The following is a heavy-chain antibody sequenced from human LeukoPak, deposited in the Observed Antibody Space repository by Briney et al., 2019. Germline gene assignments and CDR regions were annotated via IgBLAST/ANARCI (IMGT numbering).Heavy chain of an antibody. J-gene: IGHJ3*02. V-gene: IGHV3-30*03. CDR2: ISYDGSNK. CDR3: TTDSSGYYYGSDAFDI. Sequence: GRSLRLSCAASGFTFSSYGMHWVRQAPGKGLEWVAVISYDGSNKYYADSVKGRFTISRDNSKNTLYLQMNSLKTEDTAVYYCTTDSSGYYYGSDAFDIWGQGTMVTVSS. CDR1: GFTFSSYG. D-gene: IGHD3-22*01.